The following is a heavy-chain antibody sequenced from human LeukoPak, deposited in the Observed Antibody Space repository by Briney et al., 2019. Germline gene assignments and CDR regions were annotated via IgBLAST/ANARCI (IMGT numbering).Heavy chain of an antibody. CDR3: AKDQGSSWSLPSVLF. Sequence: PGGTLRLSCAASGFTFSSYGMSWVRQAPGKGLEWVSAISGSGGSIYYADSVKGRFTISRDNSKNTLYLQMNSLRAEDTAVYYCAKDQGSSWSLPSVLFWGQGTLVTVSS. J-gene: IGHJ4*02. CDR2: ISGSGGSI. V-gene: IGHV3-23*01. D-gene: IGHD6-13*01. CDR1: GFTFSSYG.